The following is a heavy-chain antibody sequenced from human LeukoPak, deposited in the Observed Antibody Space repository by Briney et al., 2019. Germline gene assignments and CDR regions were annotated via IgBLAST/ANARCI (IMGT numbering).Heavy chain of an antibody. CDR3: ATYKNGCKRRYFDN. J-gene: IGHJ4*02. CDR2: IKEDGSEE. D-gene: IGHD5-24*01. CDR1: GFTFGIYW. V-gene: IGHV3-7*01. Sequence: PGGSLRLSCAASGFTFGIYWMSWVRQAPGKGLEWVANIKEDGSEEYYVDSVKGRLTISRDNAKNSLYLQMNRLRAEDTAVYYCATYKNGCKRRYFDNWGRGTLVTVSS.